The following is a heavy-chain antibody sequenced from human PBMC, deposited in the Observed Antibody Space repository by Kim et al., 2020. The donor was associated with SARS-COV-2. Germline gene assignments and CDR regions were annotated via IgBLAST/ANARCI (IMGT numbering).Heavy chain of an antibody. CDR2: IWYDGNKN. J-gene: IGHJ4*02. D-gene: IGHD2-15*01. V-gene: IGHV3-33*01. Sequence: GGSLRLSCAASGFTFSNYGMHWVRQAPGKGLEWVAVIWYDGNKNYYTASVKGRFTISRDNSKNTLYLQMNSLRAEDTAVYYCASPLSCRGGSCSLWGQGT. CDR1: GFTFSNYG. CDR3: ASPLSCRGGSCSL.